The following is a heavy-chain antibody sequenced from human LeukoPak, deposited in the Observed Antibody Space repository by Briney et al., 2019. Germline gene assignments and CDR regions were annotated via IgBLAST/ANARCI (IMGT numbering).Heavy chain of an antibody. J-gene: IGHJ4*02. V-gene: IGHV3-74*01. CDR3: ATYQQLVDY. D-gene: IGHD6-13*01. CDR2: INSDGINT. Sequence: GGSLRLSCAASGFTFSNYWMHWVGQAPGKGLVWVSRINSDGINTSYADSVKGRFTISRDNAKNTLNLQMNSLRAEDTAVYYCATYQQLVDYWGQGTLVTVSS. CDR1: GFTFSNYW.